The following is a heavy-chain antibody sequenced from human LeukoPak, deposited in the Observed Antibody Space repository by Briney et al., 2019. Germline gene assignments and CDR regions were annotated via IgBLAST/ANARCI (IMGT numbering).Heavy chain of an antibody. V-gene: IGHV1-2*04. Sequence: ASVKVSCKASGYIFTGYYMHWVRQFPGQGLEWMGWINPNSGGTNYAQKFQGWVTMTRDTSISTDYMDLNRLTSDDTAVYYCSSGLINGHDFDYWGQGTVVTVSS. CDR1: GYIFTGYY. CDR2: INPNSGGT. CDR3: SSGLINGHDFDY. D-gene: IGHD3-16*02. J-gene: IGHJ4*02.